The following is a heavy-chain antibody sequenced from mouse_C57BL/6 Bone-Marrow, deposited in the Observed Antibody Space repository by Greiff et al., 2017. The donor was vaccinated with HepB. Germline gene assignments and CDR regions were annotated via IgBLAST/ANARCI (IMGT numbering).Heavy chain of an antibody. CDR1: GYTFTSYW. V-gene: IGHV1-64*01. CDR2: IHPNSGST. CDR3: ARLRLHGNSFAY. J-gene: IGHJ3*01. D-gene: IGHD2-1*01. Sequence: QVQLQQSGAELVKPGASVKLSCKASGYTFTSYWMHWVKQRPGQGLEWIGMIHPNSGSTNYNEKFKSKATLTVDKSSSTAYMQLSSLTSEDSAVYYCARLRLHGNSFAYWGQGTLVTVSA.